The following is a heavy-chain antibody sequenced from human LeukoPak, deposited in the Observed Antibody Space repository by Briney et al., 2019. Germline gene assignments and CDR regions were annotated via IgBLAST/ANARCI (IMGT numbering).Heavy chain of an antibody. CDR1: GYTFTSYF. V-gene: IGHV1-2*02. Sequence: ASVKVSCKASGYTFTSYFMHWVRQAPGRRLEWMGIINPNSGGTNYAQKFQGRVTMTRDTSISTAYMELSRLRSDDTAVYYCARDYYDSSGFGAFDIWGQGTMVTVSS. D-gene: IGHD3-22*01. CDR3: ARDYYDSSGFGAFDI. J-gene: IGHJ3*02. CDR2: INPNSGGT.